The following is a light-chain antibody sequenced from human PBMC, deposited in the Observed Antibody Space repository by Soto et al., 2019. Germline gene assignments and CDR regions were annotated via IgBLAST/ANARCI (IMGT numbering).Light chain of an antibody. V-gene: IGKV3-15*01. CDR1: QNIDIN. CDR3: QQYHNWPPIT. Sequence: EIVMTHAPASLSVSAWRGATLSCRASQNIDINLVWYQQKPGQAPRLLIFRASTRATGIPARFSGSGSGTEFTLTISSLQSEDFAVYYCQQYHNWPPITFGQGTRLEIK. J-gene: IGKJ5*01. CDR2: RAS.